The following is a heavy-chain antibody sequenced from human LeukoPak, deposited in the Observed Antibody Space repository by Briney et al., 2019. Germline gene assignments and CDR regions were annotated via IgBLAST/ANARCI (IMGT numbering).Heavy chain of an antibody. J-gene: IGHJ4*02. V-gene: IGHV3-21*05. Sequence: GGSLRLSCAASGFTFSSYSMNWVRQAPGKGLEWVSYISSSRIYIYHADSVKGRFTISRDNAKNSLYLQMNSLRAEDTAVYYCARAPAHYYDTSTYYYVGENYFDYWGQGTLVTVSS. D-gene: IGHD3-22*01. CDR3: ARAPAHYYDTSTYYYVGENYFDY. CDR2: ISSSRIYI. CDR1: GFTFSSYS.